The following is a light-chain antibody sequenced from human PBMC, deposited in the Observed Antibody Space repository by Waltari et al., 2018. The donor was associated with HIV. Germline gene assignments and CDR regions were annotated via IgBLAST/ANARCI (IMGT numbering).Light chain of an antibody. CDR3: QTWATGIVV. CDR2: INRDSSH. J-gene: IGLJ2*01. CDR1: SGHINYA. V-gene: IGLV4-69*01. Sequence: QLVLTQSPSASASPGASVNLTCILSSGHINYAIACHQQQPEKGPRYLMKINRDSSHSKRDGVPDRCSGSTSGAERYLTISGLQSEDEADYYCQTWATGIVVFGRGTKLTVL.